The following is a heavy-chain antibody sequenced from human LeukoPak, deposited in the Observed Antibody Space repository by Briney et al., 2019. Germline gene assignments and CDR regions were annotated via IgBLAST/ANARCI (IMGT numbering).Heavy chain of an antibody. V-gene: IGHV4-59*01. CDR1: GGSISGYY. CDR2: IYYSGTT. CDR3: ARGDTAKVL. D-gene: IGHD5-18*01. J-gene: IGHJ4*02. Sequence: SETLSLTCTVSGGSISGYYWSWIRQPPGKGLEWIGYIYYSGTTNYNPSLKSRVTISVDTSKNHLSLKLGSVTAADTAVYYCARGDTAKVLWGQGTLVTVSS.